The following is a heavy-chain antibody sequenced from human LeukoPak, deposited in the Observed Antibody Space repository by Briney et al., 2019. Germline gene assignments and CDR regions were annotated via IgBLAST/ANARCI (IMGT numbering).Heavy chain of an antibody. D-gene: IGHD2-2*01. CDR1: GASISRYY. CDR2: IFSSGGT. CDR3: ARKSTAAAASHL. V-gene: IGHV4-59*01. Sequence: SETLSLTCTVSGASISRYYWSWFRQPPWKGLGCIGYIFSSGGTKYNPSLESRLTISVDTSRDQVSLSLTSMTPADTAVYYCARKSTAAAASHLWGRGTLVTVSS. J-gene: IGHJ2*01.